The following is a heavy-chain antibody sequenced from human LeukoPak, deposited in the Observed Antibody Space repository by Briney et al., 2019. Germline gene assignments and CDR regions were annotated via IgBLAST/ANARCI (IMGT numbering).Heavy chain of an antibody. D-gene: IGHD2-2*02. CDR3: ARDSSPHCSSTSCYRGY. J-gene: IGHJ4*02. CDR2: IYYSGST. CDR1: GGSVXXGNYY. V-gene: IGHV4-61*01. Sequence: GGSVXXGNYYWSWIRQPPGKGLEWIGYIYYSGSTNYNPSLKSRVTISVDTSKNQFSLKLSSVTAADTAVYYCARDSSPHCSSTSCYRGYWGQGTLVTVSS.